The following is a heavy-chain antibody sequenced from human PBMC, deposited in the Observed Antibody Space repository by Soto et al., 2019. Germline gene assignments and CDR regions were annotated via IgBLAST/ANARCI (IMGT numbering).Heavy chain of an antibody. V-gene: IGHV3-15*01. CDR2: IKSKTDGGTT. D-gene: IGHD3-10*01. J-gene: IGHJ4*02. CDR3: TTVVGIRGLLDY. CDR1: GFTFSNAW. Sequence: EVQLVESGGGLVKPGGSLRLSCAASGFTFSNAWMSWVRQAPGKGLEWVGRIKSKTDGGTTDYAAPVKGRLTISRDDSKNTLYLQTNSLKTEHSVLYYSTTVVGIRGLLDYWGQGTLVTVSS.